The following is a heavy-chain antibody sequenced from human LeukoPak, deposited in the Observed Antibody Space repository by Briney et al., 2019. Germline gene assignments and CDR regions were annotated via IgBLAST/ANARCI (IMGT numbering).Heavy chain of an antibody. Sequence: SQTLSLTCTVSGGSVSSGGYYWSWIRQHPGQGLEWIGYIYYSGSTYYNPSLQSRVTISVDTSKNQFSRKLSSVTAADTAVYYCARSAQTVTTFPLDYWGQGTLVTVSS. J-gene: IGHJ4*02. V-gene: IGHV4-31*03. D-gene: IGHD4-17*01. CDR1: GGSVSSGGYY. CDR2: IYYSGST. CDR3: ARSAQTVTTFPLDY.